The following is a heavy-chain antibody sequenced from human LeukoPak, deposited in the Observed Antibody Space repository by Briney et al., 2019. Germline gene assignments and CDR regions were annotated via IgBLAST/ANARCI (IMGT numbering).Heavy chain of an antibody. D-gene: IGHD5-18*01. CDR3: AQKDADTTMVPHY. J-gene: IGHJ4*02. CDR2: VYWNVAK. Sequence: SGPTLVNPTQTLTLTCTCSGFSLSSPGVGVGWIRQPPGKALEWLALVYWNVAKRYTPSLSSRLTITKDSPQKQVVLTMTQMDPVDTATYYCAQKDADTTMVPHYWGQGILVTVSS. V-gene: IGHV2-5*01. CDR1: GFSLSSPGVG.